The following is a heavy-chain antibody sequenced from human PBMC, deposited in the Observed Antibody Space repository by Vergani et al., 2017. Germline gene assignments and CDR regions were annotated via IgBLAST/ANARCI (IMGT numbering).Heavy chain of an antibody. CDR1: GGSISSSSYY. J-gene: IGHJ6*03. Sequence: QLQLQESGPGLVKPSETLSLTCTVSGGSISSSSYYWGWICQPPGKGLEWIGSIYYSGSTYYNPSLKSRVTISVDTSKNQSSLKLSSVTAADTSVYYWARLRALGTIFGVVTPYYYYMDVWGKGTTVTVSS. CDR3: ARLRALGTIFGVVTPYYYYMDV. CDR2: IYYSGST. D-gene: IGHD3-3*01. V-gene: IGHV4-39*01.